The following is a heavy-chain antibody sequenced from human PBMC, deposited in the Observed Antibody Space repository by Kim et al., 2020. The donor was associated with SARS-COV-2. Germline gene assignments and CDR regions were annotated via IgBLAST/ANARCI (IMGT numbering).Heavy chain of an antibody. V-gene: IGHV1-46*01. D-gene: IGHD1-26*01. Sequence: ASVKVSCKASGYTFTSYYMHWVRQAPGQGLEWMGIINPSGGSTSYAQKFQGRVTMTRDTSTSTVYMELSSLRSEDTAVYYCARDLMSGSYGGAYYYYGMDVWGQGTTVTVSS. CDR2: INPSGGST. CDR3: ARDLMSGSYGGAYYYYGMDV. CDR1: GYTFTSYY. J-gene: IGHJ6*02.